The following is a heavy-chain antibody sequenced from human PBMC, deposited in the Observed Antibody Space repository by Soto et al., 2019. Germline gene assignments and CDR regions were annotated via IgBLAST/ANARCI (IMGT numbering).Heavy chain of an antibody. CDR3: ARDDPSSSWYEPEYFQH. CDR2: ISAYNGNT. J-gene: IGHJ1*01. Sequence: ASVKVSCKASGYTFTSYGISWVRQAPGQGLEWMGWISAYNGNTNYAQKLQGRVTMTTDTSTSTAYMELRSLRSDDTAVYYCARDDPSSSWYEPEYFQHWGQGTLVTVSS. CDR1: GYTFTSYG. D-gene: IGHD6-13*01. V-gene: IGHV1-18*01.